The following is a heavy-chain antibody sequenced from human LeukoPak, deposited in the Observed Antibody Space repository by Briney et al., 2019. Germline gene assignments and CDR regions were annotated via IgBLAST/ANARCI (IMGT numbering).Heavy chain of an antibody. CDR1: GFTFSNSA. J-gene: IGHJ4*02. V-gene: IGHV3-23*01. D-gene: IGHD1-26*01. CDR2: IGGSGGNT. CDR3: ANYYQLAY. Sequence: GGSVRLSCAASGFTFSNSAMNWVRQAPGKGLEWVSVIGGSGGNTYYADSVKGRFTISRDNSKNTLYLRMNSLRAEDTAVYYCANYYQLAYWGQGTLVTVSS.